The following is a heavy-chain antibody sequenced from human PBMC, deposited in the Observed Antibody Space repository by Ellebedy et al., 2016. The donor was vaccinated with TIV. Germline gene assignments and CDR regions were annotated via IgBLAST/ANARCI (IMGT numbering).Heavy chain of an antibody. J-gene: IGHJ2*01. V-gene: IGHV4-59*08. CDR2: IYYSGSS. CDR1: GDSMSNYY. D-gene: IGHD4-23*01. Sequence: MPGGSLRLSCTVSGDSMSNYYWSWIRQPPGKPLEWIGYIYYSGSSNYNPSLKRRVTISLDTSKNQFSLRLTSVTAADTAVYYCARLRHYGGDSVWFFDLWGRGTLVTVSS. CDR3: ARLRHYGGDSVWFFDL.